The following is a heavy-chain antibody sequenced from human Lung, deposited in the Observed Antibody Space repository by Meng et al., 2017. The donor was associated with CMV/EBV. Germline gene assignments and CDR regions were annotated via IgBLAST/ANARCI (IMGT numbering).Heavy chain of an antibody. D-gene: IGHD3-10*01. CDR1: GFTFSSHW. CDR2: IKADGSEK. CDR3: ACNSGDC. V-gene: IGHV3-7*01. Sequence: GGSXRLSCAASGFTFSSHWMCWVRQAQGKGREWVANIKADGSEKYYVDSVKGRFTVSRDNAKNSLYLQMNSLRAEDTAVYYCACNSGDCWGQGTVVTVDS. J-gene: IGHJ4*02.